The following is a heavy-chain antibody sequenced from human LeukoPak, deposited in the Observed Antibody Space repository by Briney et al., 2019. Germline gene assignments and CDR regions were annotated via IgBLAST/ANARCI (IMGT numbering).Heavy chain of an antibody. CDR3: ARDRSITMVRGVTFYGMDV. J-gene: IGHJ6*02. V-gene: IGHV4-30-4*01. Sequence: SETLSLTCTVPGGSISSGDYYWSWIRQPPGKGLEWIGYIYYSGSTYYNPSLKSRVTISVDTSKNQFSLKLSSVTAADTAVYYCARDRSITMVRGVTFYGMDVWGQGTTVTVSS. CDR1: GGSISSGDYY. CDR2: IYYSGST. D-gene: IGHD3-10*01.